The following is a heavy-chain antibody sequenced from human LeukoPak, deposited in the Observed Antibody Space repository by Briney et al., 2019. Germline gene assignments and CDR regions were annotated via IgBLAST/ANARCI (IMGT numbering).Heavy chain of an antibody. D-gene: IGHD1-1*01. CDR1: GASISSYY. CDR2: IYTSGST. Sequence: TLSLSWTVSGASISSYYWSWIRPPAGEVLEWIGRIYTSGSTNYNPSLKGRVTMSVDTSKNQSSLKLSSVTAADTAVYYWARDRGTWNDDGFDYWGQGTLVTVSS. V-gene: IGHV4-4*07. J-gene: IGHJ4*02. CDR3: ARDRGTWNDDGFDY.